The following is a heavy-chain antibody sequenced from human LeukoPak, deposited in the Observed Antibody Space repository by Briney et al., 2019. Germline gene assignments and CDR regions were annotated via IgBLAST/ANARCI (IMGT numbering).Heavy chain of an antibody. D-gene: IGHD6-13*01. Sequence: GGSLRLSCAAPGFTFSSYEMNWVRQAPGKGLEWVAFIRYDGSNKYYADSVKGRFTISRDNSKNTLHLQMNSLRAEDTAVYYCAKGPKQQLVGSRGHYFDSWGQGTLVTVSS. CDR1: GFTFSSYE. J-gene: IGHJ4*02. CDR3: AKGPKQQLVGSRGHYFDS. V-gene: IGHV3-30*02. CDR2: IRYDGSNK.